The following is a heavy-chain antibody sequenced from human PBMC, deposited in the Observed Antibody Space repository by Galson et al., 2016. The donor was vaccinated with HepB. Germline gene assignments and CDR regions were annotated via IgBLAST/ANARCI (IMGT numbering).Heavy chain of an antibody. D-gene: IGHD6-19*01. J-gene: IGHJ5*02. Sequence: SLRLSCAASGFAFNNYGLHWVRQAPGKGLEWASFTSFDGINNYYADSVKGRFTISRDNSKSTLYLQMSSLRAEDTGVYYCARDYNGWYHPRTGAVDPWGQGTLVIVSS. V-gene: IGHV3-30-3*01. CDR2: TSFDGINN. CDR1: GFAFNNYG. CDR3: ARDYNGWYHPRTGAVDP.